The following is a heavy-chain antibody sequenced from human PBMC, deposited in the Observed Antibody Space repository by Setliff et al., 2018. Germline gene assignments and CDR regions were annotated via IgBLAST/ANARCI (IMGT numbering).Heavy chain of an antibody. V-gene: IGHV3-74*01. J-gene: IGHJ5*02. Sequence: GGSLRLSCAASGFTFSSYWMHWVRQAPGKGLVWVSTINWDGRTTGYTDSVKGRFTISRDNAKNSLYLQMNSLRAEDTAVYYCARDYLRSNYDFWGGPPNWFDPWGQGTLVTVSS. CDR1: GFTFSSYW. CDR3: ARDYLRSNYDFWGGPPNWFDP. CDR2: INWDGRTT. D-gene: IGHD3-3*01.